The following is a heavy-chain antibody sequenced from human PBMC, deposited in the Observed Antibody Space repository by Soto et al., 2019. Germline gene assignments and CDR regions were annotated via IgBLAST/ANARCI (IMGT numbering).Heavy chain of an antibody. CDR3: ASSYYDILTGHNWFVP. Sequence: QVQLQESGPGLVKPSQTLSLTCTVSGGSISSGGYYWSWIRQHPGKGLEWIGYIYYSGSTYYNPSLKTRVTTSVDTPKNQFSLKLSSVTAADTAVYYCASSYYDILTGHNWFVPWGQGNLVTVSS. CDR2: IYYSGST. J-gene: IGHJ5*02. V-gene: IGHV4-31*03. CDR1: GGSISSGGYY. D-gene: IGHD3-9*01.